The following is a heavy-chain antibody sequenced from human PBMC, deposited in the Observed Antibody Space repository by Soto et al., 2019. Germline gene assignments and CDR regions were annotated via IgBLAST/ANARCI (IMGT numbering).Heavy chain of an antibody. J-gene: IGHJ4*02. Sequence: EVQLLESGGGLVQPGGSLRLSCAASGFTFSSYAMSWVRQAPGKGLEWVSASSGSGGSTYYADSVKGRFTISRDNSKNTLYLQMSSVRAEDTAVYYCAQKLRPCGYSYVGADPNFAYWGQGTLVTVSS. CDR3: AQKLRPCGYSYVGADPNFAY. V-gene: IGHV3-23*01. D-gene: IGHD5-18*01. CDR1: GFTFSSYA. CDR2: SSGSGGST.